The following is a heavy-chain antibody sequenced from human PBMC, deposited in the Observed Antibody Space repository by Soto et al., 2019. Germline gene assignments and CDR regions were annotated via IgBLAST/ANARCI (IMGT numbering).Heavy chain of an antibody. CDR1: GGTFSSYA. CDR2: IIPIFGTA. V-gene: IGHV1-69*01. CDR3: ASFRYYYGSGSFPLGMDV. D-gene: IGHD3-10*01. J-gene: IGHJ6*02. Sequence: QVQLVQSGAEVKKPGSSVKVSCKASGGTFSSYAISWVRQAPGQGLEWMGGIIPIFGTANYAQKFQGRVTITADESTSTAYMELSGLRSEDTAVYYCASFRYYYGSGSFPLGMDVWGQGTTVTVSS.